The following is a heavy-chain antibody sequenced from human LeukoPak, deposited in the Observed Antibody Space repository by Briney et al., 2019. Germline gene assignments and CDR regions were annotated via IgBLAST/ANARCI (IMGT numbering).Heavy chain of an antibody. CDR3: ARHPSYYDTSGYLVDCYFDY. Sequence: GESLKISCKGSGYSFTSYCITWVRQLPGKGLEWMGRIDPSDSSTNYSPSFQGHVTISTDKSISTVYLQWSSLKASDTAMYYCARHPSYYDTSGYLVDCYFDYWGQGTLVTVSS. J-gene: IGHJ4*02. CDR2: IDPSDSST. V-gene: IGHV5-10-1*01. CDR1: GYSFTSYC. D-gene: IGHD3-22*01.